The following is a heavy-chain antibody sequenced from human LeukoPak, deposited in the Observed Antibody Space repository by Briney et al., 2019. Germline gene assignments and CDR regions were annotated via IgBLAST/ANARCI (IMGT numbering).Heavy chain of an antibody. Sequence: GGSLRLSCTASGFTLGDYAMSWVRQAPGKGLEWVGFIRSKPYGGITEYAASVKARFSISRDDSKSIAYLQMNSLKTEDTALYYCTSYYYDTSGYYYVDYWGQGTLVTVSS. J-gene: IGHJ4*02. CDR2: IRSKPYGGIT. V-gene: IGHV3-49*04. CDR3: TSYYYDTSGYYYVDY. CDR1: GFTLGDYA. D-gene: IGHD3-22*01.